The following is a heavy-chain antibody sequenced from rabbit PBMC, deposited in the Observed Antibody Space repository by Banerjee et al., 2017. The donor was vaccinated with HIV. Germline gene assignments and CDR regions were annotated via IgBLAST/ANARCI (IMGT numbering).Heavy chain of an antibody. V-gene: IGHV1S45*01. D-gene: IGHD6-1*01. CDR1: GFDFSSNA. Sequence: QEQLVESGGGLVQPEGSLTLTCKASGFDFSSNAMCWVRQAPGKGLEWIGCIYTGSGSTYFASWAKGRFTISKTSSTTVTLQLTSLTAADTATYFCARGFTGATDYGYDSAFSLWGPGTLVTVS. CDR2: IYTGSGST. CDR3: ARGFTGATDYGYDSAFSL. J-gene: IGHJ4*01.